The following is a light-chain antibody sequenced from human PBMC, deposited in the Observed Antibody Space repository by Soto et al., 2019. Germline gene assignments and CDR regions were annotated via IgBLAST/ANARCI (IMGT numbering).Light chain of an antibody. CDR2: DKS. J-gene: IGKJ4*01. CDR3: QQRSSWPPALS. Sequence: EIVLTQSPSTLSSFPGDRVTLSCRASQTVINKLSWYQHKPGQAPRLLLYDKSTRATGIPARFSGSGSGTDFTLTISRLEPEAFAVYSCQQRSSWPPALSFGGGTKVDIK. V-gene: IGKV3-11*01. CDR1: QTVINK.